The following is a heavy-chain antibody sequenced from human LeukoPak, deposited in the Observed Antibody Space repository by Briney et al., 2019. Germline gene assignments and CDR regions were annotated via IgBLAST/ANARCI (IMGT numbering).Heavy chain of an antibody. V-gene: IGHV1-18*01. J-gene: IGHJ4*02. CDR2: ISAYNGNT. CDR3: ARASSVPYYDILTGYHAGSYFDY. D-gene: IGHD3-9*01. Sequence: GASVKVSCKASGYTFTSYGISWVRQAPGQGLEWMGWISAYNGNTNYAQKLQGRVTMTTDTSTSTAYMELRSLRSDDTAVYYCARASSVPYYDILTGYHAGSYFDYWGQGTLVTVSS. CDR1: GYTFTSYG.